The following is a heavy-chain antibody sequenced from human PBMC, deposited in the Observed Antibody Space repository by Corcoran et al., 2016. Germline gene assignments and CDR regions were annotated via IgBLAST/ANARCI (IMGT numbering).Heavy chain of an antibody. CDR1: GFTFSSYG. J-gene: IGHJ4*02. CDR2: ISYDGSNK. CDR3: AKDLRIPLDGDFLDY. Sequence: QVQLVESGGGVVQPGRSLSLSCAASGFTFSSYGMHWVRQAPGKGLEWVAVISYDGSNKYYADSVKGRFTISRDNSKNTLYLQMNSVRAEDTAVYYCAKDLRIPLDGDFLDYWGQGTLVTVSS. V-gene: IGHV3-30*18. D-gene: IGHD4-17*01.